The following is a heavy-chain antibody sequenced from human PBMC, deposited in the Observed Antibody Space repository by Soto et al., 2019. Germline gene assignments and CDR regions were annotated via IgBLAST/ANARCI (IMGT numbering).Heavy chain of an antibody. D-gene: IGHD2-15*01. CDR2: ISLGGGST. J-gene: IGHJ4*02. CDR1: GFTFSRFD. Sequence: EVQLLESGGSLVQPGGSLRLSCAASGFTFSRFDMSWVRQAPGKGLQWVAGISLGGGSTYYTDSVKGRFTISRDNSENTLYLQMNSLRGEDTAVYYCAKTVSIAVVAAPNFDSWGQGTLVTVSS. V-gene: IGHV3-23*01. CDR3: AKTVSIAVVAAPNFDS.